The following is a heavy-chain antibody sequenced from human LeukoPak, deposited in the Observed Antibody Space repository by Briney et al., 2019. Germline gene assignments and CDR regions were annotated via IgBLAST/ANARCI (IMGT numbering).Heavy chain of an antibody. CDR2: INHSGST. Sequence: SETLSLTCTVSGGSISSYYWSWIRQPPGKGLEWIGEINHSGSTNYNPSLKSRVTISVDTSKNQFSLKLSSVTAADTAVYYCARGGWGAWYAFDIWGQGTMVTVSS. CDR3: ARGGWGAWYAFDI. V-gene: IGHV4-34*01. CDR1: GGSISSYY. D-gene: IGHD1-26*01. J-gene: IGHJ3*02.